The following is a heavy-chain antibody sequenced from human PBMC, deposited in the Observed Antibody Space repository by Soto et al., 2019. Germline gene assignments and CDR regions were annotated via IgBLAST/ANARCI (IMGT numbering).Heavy chain of an antibody. Sequence: EVPLVESGGGLVQPGGSLRLSCEVSGFTFSSYEMNWVRQAPGKGLEWVSYISSGSSSMYYAGSVKGRFTISRDNAKNSLYLQMTSLRAEDTAVYYCARDLGVGEAGFEYWGQGTLVTVSS. CDR3: ARDLGVGEAGFEY. CDR2: ISSGSSSM. CDR1: GFTFSSYE. V-gene: IGHV3-48*03. D-gene: IGHD6-13*01. J-gene: IGHJ4*02.